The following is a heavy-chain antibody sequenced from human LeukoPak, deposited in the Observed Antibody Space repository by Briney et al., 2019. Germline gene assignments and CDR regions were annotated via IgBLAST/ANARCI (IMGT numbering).Heavy chain of an antibody. D-gene: IGHD1-26*01. CDR3: ARGVVGATGAFDI. V-gene: IGHV1-69*04. J-gene: IGHJ3*02. CDR2: IIPILGIA. CDR1: GGTFSSYA. Sequence: SVKVSCKASGGTFSSYAISWVRQASGQGLEWMGRIIPILGIANYAQKFQGRVTITADKSTSTAYMELSSLRSEDTAVYYCARGVVGATGAFDIWGQGTMVTVSS.